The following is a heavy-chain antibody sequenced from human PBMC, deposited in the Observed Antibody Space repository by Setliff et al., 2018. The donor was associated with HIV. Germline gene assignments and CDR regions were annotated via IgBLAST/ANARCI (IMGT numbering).Heavy chain of an antibody. CDR2: LSGSGDST. Sequence: GGSLRLSCAASGFSFSSYAMSWVRQAPGKGLEWVSTLSGSGDSTYYADSVKGRFTISRDNAKNSLYLQMNSLRAEDTAIYYCARGGPYSSSSDTYDFWGQGTLVTVSS. CDR3: ARGGPYSSSSDTYDF. V-gene: IGHV3-23*01. CDR1: GFSFSSYA. J-gene: IGHJ4*02. D-gene: IGHD6-6*01.